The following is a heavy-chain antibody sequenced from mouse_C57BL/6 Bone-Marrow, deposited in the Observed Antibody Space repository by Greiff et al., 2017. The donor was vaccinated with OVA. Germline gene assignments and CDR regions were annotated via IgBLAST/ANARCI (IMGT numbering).Heavy chain of an antibody. V-gene: IGHV5-4*03. J-gene: IGHJ3*01. CDR1: GFTFSSYA. CDR3: ARWTMITTAFAY. CDR2: ISDGGSYT. D-gene: IGHD2-4*01. Sequence: EVKLVESGGGLVKPGGSLKLSCAASGFTFSSYAMSWVRQTPEKRLEWVATISDGGSYTYYPDNVKGRFTISRDNAKNNLYLQMSHLKSEDTARYYCARWTMITTAFAYWGQGTLVTVSA.